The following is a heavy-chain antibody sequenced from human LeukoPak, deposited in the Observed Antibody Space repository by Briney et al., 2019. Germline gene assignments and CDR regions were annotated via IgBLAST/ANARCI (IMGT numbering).Heavy chain of an antibody. Sequence: LETLSLTCTVSGGSINNYYWSWFRQPPGKGLEWIGNIYHSGTDYNPSLKSRVTISIDTSKNQFSLKLSSVTAADTAVYYCAGSSTWLSFGFWGQGTLVTVSS. D-gene: IGHD2-2*01. CDR2: IYHSGT. V-gene: IGHV4-59*08. CDR1: GGSINNYY. J-gene: IGHJ4*02. CDR3: AGSSTWLSFGF.